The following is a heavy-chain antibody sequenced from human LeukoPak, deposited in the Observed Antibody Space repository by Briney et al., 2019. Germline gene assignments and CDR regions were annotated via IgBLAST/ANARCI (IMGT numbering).Heavy chain of an antibody. CDR2: ISSGGTTI. J-gene: IGHJ5*02. D-gene: IGHD3-10*01. CDR3: AREEDAGITTENWFDP. CDR1: GFTFSSYE. Sequence: PGGSLRLSCAASGFTFSSYEMNWVRQAPGKGLEWVSYISSGGTTIYYADSVKGRFTISRDNAKNSLYLQMNSLRAEDTAVYYCAREEDAGITTENWFDPWGQGTLVTVSS. V-gene: IGHV3-48*03.